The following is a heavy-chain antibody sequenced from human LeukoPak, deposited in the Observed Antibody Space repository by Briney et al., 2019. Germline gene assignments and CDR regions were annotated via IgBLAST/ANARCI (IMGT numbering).Heavy chain of an antibody. Sequence: SETLSLTCTVSGGSISSSSYYWGWIRQPPGKGLEWIGSIYYSGSTYYNPSLKSRVTISVDTSKNQFSLKLSSVTAVDSAVYYCARYDNRAYYAFDVWGQGTMVTVSS. D-gene: IGHD3-22*01. CDR2: IYYSGST. CDR1: GGSISSSSYY. J-gene: IGHJ3*01. CDR3: ARYDNRAYYAFDV. V-gene: IGHV4-39*07.